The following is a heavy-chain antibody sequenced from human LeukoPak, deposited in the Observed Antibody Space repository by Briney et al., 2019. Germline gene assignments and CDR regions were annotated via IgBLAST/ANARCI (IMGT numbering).Heavy chain of an antibody. CDR3: TTSYVWVSRVGPLFDF. CDR2: INVKTDGGST. J-gene: IGHJ4*02. Sequence: PGGSLRLSCAASGFTFSDYYMSWIRQAPGKGLEWVSRINVKTDGGSTDYAAPVKGRFTISRDDSKNTLYLQMDSLKTEDTAVYYCTTSYVWVSRVGPLFDFWGQGTLVTVSS. V-gene: IGHV3-15*01. CDR1: GFTFSDYY. D-gene: IGHD3-16*01.